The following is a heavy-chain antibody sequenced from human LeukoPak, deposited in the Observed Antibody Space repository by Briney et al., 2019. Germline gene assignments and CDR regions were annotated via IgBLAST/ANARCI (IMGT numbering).Heavy chain of an antibody. V-gene: IGHV4-39*01. Sequence: KSSETLSLTCSVSGGSISTTIYYWGWIRQPPGKGLEWIGSIYYTGSTYYNPSLKSRVTMSVDTSKNQFSLKLSSVTAADTAVYYCVEMATRWYFDHWGRGTLATVSS. D-gene: IGHD5-24*01. CDR1: GGSISTTIYY. J-gene: IGHJ4*02. CDR3: VEMATRWYFDH. CDR2: IYYTGST.